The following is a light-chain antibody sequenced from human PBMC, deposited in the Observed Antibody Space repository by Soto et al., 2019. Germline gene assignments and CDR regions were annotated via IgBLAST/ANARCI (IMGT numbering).Light chain of an antibody. Sequence: QSVLTQPPSVSGAPGQRVTISCTGSSSNIGAGYDVHWYQQLPGTAPKLLIYGNNNRPSGVPDRFSGSTSGTSASLAITGLQADDEADYYCQSFDSSLSSDLFGTGTKVTVL. CDR1: SSNIGAGYD. V-gene: IGLV1-40*01. CDR2: GNN. CDR3: QSFDSSLSSDL. J-gene: IGLJ1*01.